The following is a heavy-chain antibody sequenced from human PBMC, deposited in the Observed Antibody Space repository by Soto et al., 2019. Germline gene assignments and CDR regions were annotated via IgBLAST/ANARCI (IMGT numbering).Heavy chain of an antibody. CDR3: AKGRGIAVAGTPNWFDP. CDR1: GFTFSSYA. J-gene: IGHJ5*02. D-gene: IGHD6-19*01. V-gene: IGHV3-23*01. Sequence: EVQLLESGGGLVQPGGSLRLSCAASGFTFSSYAMNWVRQAPGKGLEWVSGISGGGGSTDYADSVKGRFTISRDNSNNTLFLQMNSLRAEDTAVYYCAKGRGIAVAGTPNWFDPWGQGTLLTVSS. CDR2: ISGGGGST.